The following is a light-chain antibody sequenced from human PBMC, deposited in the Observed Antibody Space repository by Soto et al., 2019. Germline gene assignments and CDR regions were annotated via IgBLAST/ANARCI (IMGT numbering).Light chain of an antibody. Sequence: EIVLTQSPDTLSLSPGERPTLFCRASQTLSINSLAWYQQKPGQAPRLLIYAASTRDTGIPDRFNGSGSGTDFALTINRLEPEDFAVYYCQQYDGAPLTFGPGTKVDVK. CDR2: AAS. J-gene: IGKJ3*01. CDR1: QTLSINS. V-gene: IGKV3-20*01. CDR3: QQYDGAPLT.